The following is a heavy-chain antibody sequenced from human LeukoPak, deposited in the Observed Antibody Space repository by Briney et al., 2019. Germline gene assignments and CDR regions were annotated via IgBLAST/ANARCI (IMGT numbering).Heavy chain of an antibody. Sequence: ASVKVSCKASGYTFTNYGISWVRQAPGQGLDWMGWISGYNGNTNYAQKLQGRLTMTTDTSTSTAYIELRGLRSDDTAVYYCGRDLGWVLEYDCRTWAWLDCWGQGTMVADCS. CDR2: ISGYNGNT. CDR3: GRDLGWVLEYDCRTWAWLDC. D-gene: IGHD3-22*01. J-gene: IGHJ4*02. V-gene: IGHV1-18*01. CDR1: GYTFTNYG.